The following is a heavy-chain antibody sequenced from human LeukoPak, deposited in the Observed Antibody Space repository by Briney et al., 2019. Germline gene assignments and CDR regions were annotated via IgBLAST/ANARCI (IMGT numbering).Heavy chain of an antibody. CDR3: AKPGWLDSKTPGYYFDY. V-gene: IGHV3-23*01. CDR1: GFTFSSYA. Sequence: GGSLRLSCAASGFTFSSYAMSWVRQAPGKGLEWVSAISGSGGSTYYADSAKGRFTISRDNSKNTLYLQMNSLRAEDTAVYYCAKPGWLDSKTPGYYFDYWGQGTLVTVSS. D-gene: IGHD6-19*01. CDR2: ISGSGGST. J-gene: IGHJ4*02.